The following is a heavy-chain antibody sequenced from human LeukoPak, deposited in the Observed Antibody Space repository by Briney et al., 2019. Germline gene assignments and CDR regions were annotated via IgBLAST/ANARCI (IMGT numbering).Heavy chain of an antibody. CDR3: ARGTAGYSSGWLSPFDY. J-gene: IGHJ4*02. Sequence: PGGSLRLSCAASGFTFSSYGMHWVRQAPGKGLEWVAVIGYDGSNKYYADSVKGRFTISRDNSKNTLYLQMNSLRAEDTAVYYCARGTAGYSSGWLSPFDYWGQGTLVTVSS. V-gene: IGHV3-33*01. CDR1: GFTFSSYG. D-gene: IGHD6-19*01. CDR2: IGYDGSNK.